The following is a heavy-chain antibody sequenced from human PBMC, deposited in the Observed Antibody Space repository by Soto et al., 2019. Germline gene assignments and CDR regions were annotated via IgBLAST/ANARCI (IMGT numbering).Heavy chain of an antibody. J-gene: IGHJ5*02. CDR2: ISGSGGST. Sequence: GGSLRLSCAASGFIFSNYAMSWVRQAPGKGLEWVSAISGSGGSTYYADSVKGRFTISRDNSKNTLFLQMNSLRAEDTAVYYCAITSRDYYDSSGYPWGQGTQVTVSS. CDR1: GFIFSNYA. CDR3: AITSRDYYDSSGYP. D-gene: IGHD3-22*01. V-gene: IGHV3-23*01.